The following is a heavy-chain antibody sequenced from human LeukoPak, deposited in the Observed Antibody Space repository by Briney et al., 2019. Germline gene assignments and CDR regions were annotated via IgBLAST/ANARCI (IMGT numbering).Heavy chain of an antibody. D-gene: IGHD6-13*01. J-gene: IGHJ4*02. CDR1: GFTSGACS. Sequence: GGSLRPSFEASGFTSGACSMNWVPQAPGKGLVWVSRIKGDGSSISYADSVKGRFTIFRDNAKNTLFLQMDSLRAEDTAVYYCVRGTIAAAGIDYWGQGTLVTVSS. V-gene: IGHV3-74*01. CDR3: VRGTIAAAGIDY. CDR2: IKGDGSSI.